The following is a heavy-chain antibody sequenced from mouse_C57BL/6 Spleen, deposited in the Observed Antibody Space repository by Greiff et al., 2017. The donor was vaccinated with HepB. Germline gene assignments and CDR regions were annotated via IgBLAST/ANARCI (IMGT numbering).Heavy chain of an antibody. J-gene: IGHJ1*03. CDR3: ARGDDLWYFDV. V-gene: IGHV1-7*01. Sequence: QVQLKESGAELAKPGASVKLSCKASGYTFTSYWMHWVKQRPGQGLEWIGYINPSSGYTKYNQKFKDKATLTADKSSSTAYMQLSSLTYEDSAVYYCARGDDLWYFDVWGTGTTVTVSS. D-gene: IGHD2-3*01. CDR2: INPSSGYT. CDR1: GYTFTSYW.